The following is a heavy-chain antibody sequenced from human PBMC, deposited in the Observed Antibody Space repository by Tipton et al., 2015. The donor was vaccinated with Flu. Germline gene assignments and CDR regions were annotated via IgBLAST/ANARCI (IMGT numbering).Heavy chain of an antibody. D-gene: IGHD6-13*01. CDR2: ASSSSSYI. CDR3: ARDRAAAAPDY. J-gene: IGHJ4*02. Sequence: SLRLSCSASGFSFSIHGMNWVRQAPGKGLEWVSCASSSSSYIYYADSVKGRFTISRDNAKNSLYLEMNSLRAEDTAVYYCARDRAAAAPDYWGQGTLVTVSS. CDR1: GFSFSIHG. V-gene: IGHV3-21*01.